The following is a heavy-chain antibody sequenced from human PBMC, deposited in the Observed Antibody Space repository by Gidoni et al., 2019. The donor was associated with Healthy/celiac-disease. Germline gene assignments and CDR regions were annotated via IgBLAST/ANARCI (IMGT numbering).Heavy chain of an antibody. D-gene: IGHD2-21*01. V-gene: IGHV3-21*01. CDR1: GFPFSSYS. CDR2: ISSSSSYI. J-gene: IGHJ4*02. CDR3: ARGSTAYCGGDCPFDY. Sequence: EVQLVESGGGLVKPGGSLRLSCAASGFPFSSYSMNWVRQAPGKGLEWVSSISSSSSYIYYADSVKGRFTISRDNAKNSLYLQMNSLRAEDTAVYYCARGSTAYCGGDCPFDYWGQGTLVTVSS.